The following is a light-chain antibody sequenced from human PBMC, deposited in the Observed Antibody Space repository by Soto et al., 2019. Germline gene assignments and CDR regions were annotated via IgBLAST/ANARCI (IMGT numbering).Light chain of an antibody. CDR1: TGGVTSGHH. CDR3: LLNYNGARV. CDR2: DIS. J-gene: IGLJ3*02. Sequence: QAVVTQEPSLTVSPGGTVTLTCGSSTGGVTSGHHPYWFQQKPGQAHTTLIYDISVKHSWTPARFSGSLLGGKAALTLSGAQPEDEADYYCLLNYNGARVCGGGTKLTVL. V-gene: IGLV7-46*01.